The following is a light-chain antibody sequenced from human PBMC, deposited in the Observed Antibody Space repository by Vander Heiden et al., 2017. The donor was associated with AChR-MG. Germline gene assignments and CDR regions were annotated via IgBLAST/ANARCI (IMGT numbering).Light chain of an antibody. V-gene: IGKV3-15*01. CDR1: QSVSSN. Sequence: EIVMTQSPATLSVSPGERATLPCRASQSVSSNLAWYQQKPGQAPRLLIYGASNRATGIPARFSGSGSGTEFTLTISSRQSEDFAVYYCQQYNNWPPLTFGGGTKVEIK. CDR2: GAS. CDR3: QQYNNWPPLT. J-gene: IGKJ4*01.